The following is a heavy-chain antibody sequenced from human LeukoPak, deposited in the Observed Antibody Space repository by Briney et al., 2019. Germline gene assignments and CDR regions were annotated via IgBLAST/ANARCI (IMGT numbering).Heavy chain of an antibody. J-gene: IGHJ4*02. CDR1: GYSISSGYY. D-gene: IGHD2-2*01. Sequence: PSETLSLTCAVSGYSISSGYYWAWIRQPPGKELEWIGSMYHSGSTYDSPSLKSRVTMSVDTSKNQFSLKLTSVTAADTAVYYCARQRYCHSTSCYFDYWGQGTLVTVSS. CDR2: MYHSGST. CDR3: ARQRYCHSTSCYFDY. V-gene: IGHV4-38-2*01.